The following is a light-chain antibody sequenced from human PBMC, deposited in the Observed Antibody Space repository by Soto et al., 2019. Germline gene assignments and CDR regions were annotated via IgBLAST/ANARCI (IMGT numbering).Light chain of an antibody. J-gene: IGLJ1*01. CDR3: SSYAGSPYV. CDR1: SSDVESYKL. V-gene: IGLV2-23*02. Sequence: QSALTQPASVSESPGQSITISCTGTSSDVESYKLVSWYQQHPDKAPKLIIYEVSKRPSGVPDRFSGSKSGNTASLTVSGLQAEDEADYYCSSYAGSPYVFGSGTKVTVL. CDR2: EVS.